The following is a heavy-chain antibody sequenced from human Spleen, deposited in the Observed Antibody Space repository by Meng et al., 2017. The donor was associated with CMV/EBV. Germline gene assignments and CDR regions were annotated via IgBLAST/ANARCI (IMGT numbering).Heavy chain of an antibody. CDR2: IIPILDIA. J-gene: IGHJ6*02. CDR3: ARVAVRQDLANRYFYYGMDV. D-gene: IGHD2-15*01. V-gene: IGHV1-69*10. Sequence: SVKVSCKAPGGPFTSYAISWVRQAPRQGLEWMGGIIPILDIANYTQKFQGRVTITADKSTNTAYMELSSLRSEDTAVYYCARVAVRQDLANRYFYYGMDVWGQGTTVTVSS. CDR1: GGPFTSYA.